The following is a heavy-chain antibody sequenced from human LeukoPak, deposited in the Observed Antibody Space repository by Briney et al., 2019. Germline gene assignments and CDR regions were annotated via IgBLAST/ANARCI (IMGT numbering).Heavy chain of an antibody. J-gene: IGHJ6*02. Sequence: ASETLSLTCTVSGGSISSGGYYWSWNRQHPGKGLEWIGYIYYSGSTYYNPSLKSRVTISVDTSKNQFSLKLSSVTAADTAVYYCARDRLLNGSGDYYYYYGMDVWGQGTTVTVSS. D-gene: IGHD3-10*01. CDR3: ARDRLLNGSGDYYYYYGMDV. CDR2: IYYSGST. CDR1: GGSISSGGYY. V-gene: IGHV4-31*03.